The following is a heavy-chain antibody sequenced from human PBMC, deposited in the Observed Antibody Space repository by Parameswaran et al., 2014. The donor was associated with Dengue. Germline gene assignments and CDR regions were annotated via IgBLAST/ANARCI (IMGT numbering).Heavy chain of an antibody. CDR2: INPKSGDT. J-gene: IGHJ6*02. CDR3: ARGNYIDAGGSGYYGGMDV. D-gene: IGHD3-10*01. Sequence: VRQMPGKGLEWMGWINPKSGDTNYAQKFQGRVTMTRDTSISTGYMELSSLRSDDTAVYYCARGNYIDAGGSGYYGGMDVWGQGTTVTVSS. V-gene: IGHV1-2*02.